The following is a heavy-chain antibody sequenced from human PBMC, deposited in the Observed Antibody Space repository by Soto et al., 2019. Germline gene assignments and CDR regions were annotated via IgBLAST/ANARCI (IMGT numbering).Heavy chain of an antibody. J-gene: IGHJ5*02. CDR1: GDSINNSHW. V-gene: IGHV4-4*02. D-gene: IGHD6-6*01. Sequence: QVQLQESGPGLVQPSGTLSLTCAVSGDSINNSHWWSWVRQTPGKGLEWIGETYHSGTTNYNPSLKTRVTISIDKSKNKFSLKMNSVTAADTGVYDCARGVNSSPCRGPNWFDPWGQGTLVTVSS. CDR2: TYHSGTT. CDR3: ARGVNSSPCRGPNWFDP.